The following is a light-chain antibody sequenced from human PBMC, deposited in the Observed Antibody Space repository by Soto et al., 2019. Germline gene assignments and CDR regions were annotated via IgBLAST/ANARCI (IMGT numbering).Light chain of an antibody. V-gene: IGKV2-28*01. J-gene: IGKJ1*01. CDR2: LGS. CDR3: MQALQTRWT. CDR1: QSLLHSNGYNY. Sequence: DIVMTQSPLSLPVTPGEPASISCRSSQSLLHSNGYNYLDWYLQKPGQSPQLLIYLGSNRASGVPDRFRGSGSGTDFTLKISRVEAEDVGVYYCMQALQTRWTFGQGPKVEIK.